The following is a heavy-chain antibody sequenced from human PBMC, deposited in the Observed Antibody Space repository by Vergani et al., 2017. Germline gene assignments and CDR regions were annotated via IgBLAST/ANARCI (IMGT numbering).Heavy chain of an antibody. V-gene: IGHV1-18*01. CDR2: ISAYNGNT. CDR3: ARDRGFVVVPAAIPRWFDP. CDR1: GYTFTSYG. D-gene: IGHD2-2*01. Sequence: QVQLVQSGAEVKKPGASVKVSCKASGYTFTSYGISWVRQAPGQELEWMGWISAYNGNTNYAQKLQGRVTMTTDTSTSTAYMELRSLRSDDTAVYYCARDRGFVVVPAAIPRWFDPWGQGTLVTVSS. J-gene: IGHJ5*02.